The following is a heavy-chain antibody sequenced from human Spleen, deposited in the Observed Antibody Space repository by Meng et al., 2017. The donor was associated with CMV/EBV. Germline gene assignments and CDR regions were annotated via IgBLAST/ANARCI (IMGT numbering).Heavy chain of an antibody. CDR3: ARDVVVPAATNYYYYGMDV. V-gene: IGHV4-38-2*02. Sequence: SETLSLTCTVSGYSISSGYYWGWIRQPPGKGLEWIGSIYYSGSTYYNPSLKSRVTISVDTSKNQFSLKLSSVTAADTAVYYCARDVVVPAATNYYYYGMDVWGQGTTVTVSS. CDR2: IYYSGST. CDR1: GYSISSGYY. D-gene: IGHD2-2*01. J-gene: IGHJ6*02.